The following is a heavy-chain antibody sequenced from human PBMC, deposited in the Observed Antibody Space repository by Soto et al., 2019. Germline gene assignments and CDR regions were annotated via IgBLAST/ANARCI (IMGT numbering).Heavy chain of an antibody. J-gene: IGHJ4*02. V-gene: IGHV4-30-2*01. CDR1: GGSISSGGYS. CDR3: AREGEYYFDY. Sequence: SETLSLTCAVSGGSISSGGYSWSWIRQPPGKGLEWIGYIYHSGSTYYNPSLQSRVTISVDRSKNQFSLKLSSVTAADTAVYYCAREGEYYFDYWGQGTLVTVSS. D-gene: IGHD3-10*01. CDR2: IYHSGST.